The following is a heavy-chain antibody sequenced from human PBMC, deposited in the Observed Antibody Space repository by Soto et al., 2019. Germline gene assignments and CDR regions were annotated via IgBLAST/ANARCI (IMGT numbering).Heavy chain of an antibody. CDR3: TTDRVPLYYYYGMDV. V-gene: IGHV3-15*01. J-gene: IGHJ6*02. CDR2: IKSKTDGGTT. D-gene: IGHD3-3*01. CDR1: GFTFSNAW. Sequence: PGGSLRLSCAASGFTFSNAWMSWVRQAPGKGLEWVGRIKSKTDGGTTDYAAPVKGRFTISRDDSKNTLYLQMNSLKTEDTAVYYCTTDRVPLYYYYGMDVWGQGTTVTVS.